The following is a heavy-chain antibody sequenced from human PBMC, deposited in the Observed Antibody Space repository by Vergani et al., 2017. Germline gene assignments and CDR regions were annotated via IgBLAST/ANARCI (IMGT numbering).Heavy chain of an antibody. Sequence: EVQLLESGGGLVQPGGSLRLSCAASGFTFSSYAMSWVRQAPGKGLEWVSAISGSGGSTYYADSVKGRFTISRDNSKNTLYLQMNSLRAVDTAVYYCAKDGRGIPDRFDYWGQGTLVTVSS. J-gene: IGHJ4*02. V-gene: IGHV3-23*01. CDR3: AKDGRGIPDRFDY. CDR1: GFTFSSYA. D-gene: IGHD1-14*01. CDR2: ISGSGGST.